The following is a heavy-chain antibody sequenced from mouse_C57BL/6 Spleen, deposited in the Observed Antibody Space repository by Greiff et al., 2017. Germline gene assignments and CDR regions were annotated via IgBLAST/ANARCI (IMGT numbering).Heavy chain of an antibody. CDR2: IWTGGGT. D-gene: IGHD1-1*01. V-gene: IGHV2-9-1*01. Sequence: VMLVESGPGLVAPSQSLSITCTVSGFSLTSYAISWVRQPPGKGLEWLGVIWTGGGTNYNSALKSRLSISKDNSKSQVFLKMNSLQTDDTARYYCARNSGTTVVNYFDYWGQGTTLTVSS. J-gene: IGHJ2*01. CDR1: GFSLTSYA. CDR3: ARNSGTTVVNYFDY.